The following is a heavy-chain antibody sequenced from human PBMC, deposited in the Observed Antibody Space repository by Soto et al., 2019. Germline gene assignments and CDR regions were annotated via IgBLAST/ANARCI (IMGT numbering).Heavy chain of an antibody. D-gene: IGHD6-19*01. CDR3: AEADGEQWLVPHLDN. CDR2: ISCCGGSM. J-gene: IGHJ4*02. V-gene: IGHV3-23*01. Sequence: EVQLLESGGGVVKPGGSLRLSCVASGFNFKKFAMAWVRQAPGEGLEWVSGISCCGGSMSYADSVKGRFSIARDDSKNTLSLQMNCLRVEATAQYYSAEADGEQWLVPHLDNWGQGTLVTVS. CDR1: GFNFKKFA.